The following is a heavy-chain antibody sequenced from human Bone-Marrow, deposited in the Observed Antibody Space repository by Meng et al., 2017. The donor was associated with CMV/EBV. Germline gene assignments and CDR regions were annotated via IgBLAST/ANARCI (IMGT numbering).Heavy chain of an antibody. CDR1: GYTFTGYY. CDR2: INPNSGGT. V-gene: IGHV1-2*02. J-gene: IGHJ5*02. Sequence: ASVKVSCKASGYTFTGYYMHWVRQAPGQGLEWMGWINPNSGGTNHAQKFQGRVTLTRDTSISTAYMELSRLRSDDTAVYYCARFSALRFLEWSPAWFDPWGQGTLVTVSS. CDR3: ARFSALRFLEWSPAWFDP. D-gene: IGHD3-3*01.